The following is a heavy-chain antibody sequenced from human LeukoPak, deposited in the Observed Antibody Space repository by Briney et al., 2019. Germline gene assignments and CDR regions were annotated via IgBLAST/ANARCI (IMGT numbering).Heavy chain of an antibody. V-gene: IGHV1-8*03. CDR1: GYTFSTYD. CDR3: ARVAGSIDY. D-gene: IGHD6-19*01. CDR2: MNPNSGYT. J-gene: IGHJ4*02. Sequence: EASVKVSCKASGYTFSTYDINWVRQATGQGLEWMGWMNPNSGYTGYAQKFQGRVTITRNTSISTVYMELSSLRSDDTAVYHCARVAGSIDYWGQGTLVTVSS.